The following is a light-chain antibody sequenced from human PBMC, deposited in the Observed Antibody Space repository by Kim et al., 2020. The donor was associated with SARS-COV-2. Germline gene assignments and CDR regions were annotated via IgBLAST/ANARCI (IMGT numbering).Light chain of an antibody. CDR1: QSVSSSY. V-gene: IGKV3-20*01. CDR3: QQYGSSSIT. J-gene: IGKJ5*01. CDR2: GAS. Sequence: LSPGERATLSCRASQSVSSSYLAWYQQKPGQAPRLLIYGASSRATGIPDRFSGSGSGTDFTLTISRLEPEDFAVYYCQQYGSSSITFGQGTRLE.